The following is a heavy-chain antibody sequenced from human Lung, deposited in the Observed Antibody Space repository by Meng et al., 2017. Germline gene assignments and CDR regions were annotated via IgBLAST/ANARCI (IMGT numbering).Heavy chain of an antibody. CDR1: DYTFTGYG. D-gene: IGHD3-10*01. CDR2: LGAHDGDT. CDR3: ARGTPGRSYSDY. J-gene: IGHJ4*02. V-gene: IGHV1-18*01. Sequence: QVQPVQSGPDVKKPGASAKVSCKASDYTFTGYGVSWVRQAPGQGLEWMAWLGAHDGDTSHAPKFQGRVTVSADRPTATAYMELRSLRSDDTAVYYCARGTPGRSYSDYWGQGTLVTVSS.